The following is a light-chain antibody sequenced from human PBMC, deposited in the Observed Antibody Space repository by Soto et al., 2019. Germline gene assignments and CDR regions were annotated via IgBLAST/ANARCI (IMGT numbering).Light chain of an antibody. Sequence: DIQMTQSPSTLSASLGDRVTITCRASESISKWLAWFQQKPGKAPKFLIYDASSLESGVPSRFSGGGFGTEFTLTISSLQPDDFGTYYCQQYNSYSTFGQGTKVDI. J-gene: IGKJ1*01. CDR3: QQYNSYST. V-gene: IGKV1-5*01. CDR2: DAS. CDR1: ESISKW.